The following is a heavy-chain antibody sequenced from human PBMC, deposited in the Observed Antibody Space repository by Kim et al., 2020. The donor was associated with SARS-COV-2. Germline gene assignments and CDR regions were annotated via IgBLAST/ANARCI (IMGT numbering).Heavy chain of an antibody. Sequence: FTISRDNSKNTLYLQMNSLRAEDTAVYYCAKDGDIAYCGGDCYPLYYFDYWGQGTLVTVSS. V-gene: IGHV3-23*01. CDR3: AKDGDIAYCGGDCYPLYYFDY. D-gene: IGHD2-21*02. J-gene: IGHJ4*02.